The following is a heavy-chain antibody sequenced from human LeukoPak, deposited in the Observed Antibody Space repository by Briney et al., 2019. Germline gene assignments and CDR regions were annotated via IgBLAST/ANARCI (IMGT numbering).Heavy chain of an antibody. J-gene: IGHJ4*02. CDR3: AKDGSRSWPYYFDY. Sequence: GGSLRLSCAASGFTFSSYAMSWVRQAPGKGLEWVSGISGSGGSTYYEESVKGRFTISRDKSKNTLYLQMNSLRAEDTAEYYCAKDGSRSWPYYFDYWGQGTLVTVSS. CDR1: GFTFSSYA. D-gene: IGHD6-13*01. CDR2: ISGSGGST. V-gene: IGHV3-23*01.